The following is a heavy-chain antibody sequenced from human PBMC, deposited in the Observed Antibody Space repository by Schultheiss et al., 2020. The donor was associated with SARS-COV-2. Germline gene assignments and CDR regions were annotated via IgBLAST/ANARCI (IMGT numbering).Heavy chain of an antibody. CDR1: GFTFSSYG. J-gene: IGHJ4*02. Sequence: GESLKISCAASGFTFSSYGMHWVRQAPGKGLEWVAVIWYDGSNKYYADSVKGRFTISRDNSKNTLHLQMNSLRAEDTAVYYCIGSSAGFDYWGQGTLVTVSS. CDR3: IGSSAGFDY. CDR2: IWYDGSNK. D-gene: IGHD3-10*01. V-gene: IGHV3-33*08.